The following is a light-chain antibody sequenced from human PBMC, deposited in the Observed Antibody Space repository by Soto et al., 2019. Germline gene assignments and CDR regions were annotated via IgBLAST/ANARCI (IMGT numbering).Light chain of an antibody. CDR1: QSVLSSSNNKNY. CDR2: WAS. V-gene: IGKV4-1*01. Sequence: DIVMTQSPDSLAVSLGERATINCKSSQSVLSSSNNKNYLAWYQQKPGQPPKLLIYWASTRESGVPDRFSGSGSGADFTLTISRLQAEDVAVYYCQQYYGPPLTFGGGTKVEIK. J-gene: IGKJ4*01. CDR3: QQYYGPPLT.